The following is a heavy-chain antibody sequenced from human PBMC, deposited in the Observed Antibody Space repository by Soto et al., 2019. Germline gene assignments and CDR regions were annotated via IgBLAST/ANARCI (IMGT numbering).Heavy chain of an antibody. V-gene: IGHV3-9*01. CDR2: ISWNSGSI. Sequence: EVQLVESGGTLVEPGRSLRLSCAASGFTFDDYAMHWVRQAPGKGLEWVASISWNSGSIGYADSVKGRFTISSDNAKNSLSRNMNSLRPEDTALYYCVKDTWYNNTWYLDYWGQGTLVTVSS. J-gene: IGHJ4*02. D-gene: IGHD6-13*01. CDR3: VKDTWYNNTWYLDY. CDR1: GFTFDDYA.